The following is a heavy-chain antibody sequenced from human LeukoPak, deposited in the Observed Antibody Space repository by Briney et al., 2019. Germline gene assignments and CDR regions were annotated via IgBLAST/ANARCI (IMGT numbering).Heavy chain of an antibody. V-gene: IGHV4-59*08. J-gene: IGHJ3*02. CDR1: GGSLSTFY. Sequence: SETLSLTCTVSGGSLSTFYWSWIRQPQGRGLEWIGYIYYRGSTTYNPSLKSRVTISVDTSKNQFSLKLSSVTAADTAVYYCARHVGVTRRVTIFGVRSPDAFDIWGQGTMVTVSS. CDR3: ARHVGVTRRVTIFGVRSPDAFDI. D-gene: IGHD3-3*01. CDR2: IYYRGST.